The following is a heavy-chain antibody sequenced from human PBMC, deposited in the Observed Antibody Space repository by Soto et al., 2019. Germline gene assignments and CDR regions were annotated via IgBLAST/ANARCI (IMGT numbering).Heavy chain of an antibody. CDR3: VRLIGDSWLDS. CDR1: GHRVSPNSAS. Sequence: PSQTLSLNCAIAGHRVSPNSASWGWIRQSPSRGLEWLGRTYYRSYWYNDYAASVKGRIGINPCTSNNHVSLQLKSLAPDDPAVYYCVRLIGDSWLDSWGPGTLVNVSS. D-gene: IGHD2-8*01. V-gene: IGHV6-1*01. CDR2: TYYRSYWYN. J-gene: IGHJ5*01.